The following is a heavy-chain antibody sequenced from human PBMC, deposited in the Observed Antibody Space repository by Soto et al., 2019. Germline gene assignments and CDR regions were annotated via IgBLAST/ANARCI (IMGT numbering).Heavy chain of an antibody. V-gene: IGHV1-46*01. J-gene: IGHJ6*02. CDR3: ARETRSAVAGDFFNYYGMDV. CDR1: GYTFTSYY. D-gene: IGHD6-19*01. CDR2: INPSGGST. Sequence: ASVKVSYNASGYTFTSYYMHWVRQAPGQGLEWMGIINPSGGSTSYAQKFQGRVTMTRDTSTSTVYMELSSLRSEDTAVYYCARETRSAVAGDFFNYYGMDVWGQGTTVTVSS.